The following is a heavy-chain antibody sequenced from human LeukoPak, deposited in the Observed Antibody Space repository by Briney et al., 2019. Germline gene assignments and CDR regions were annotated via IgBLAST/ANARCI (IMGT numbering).Heavy chain of an antibody. CDR3: AKGYDSSSWHYFDY. Sequence: GGSLRLSCAASGFTFTTYGMHWVRQAPGKGLEWVAVVSYDGTNKYYADSVKGRFTISRDSSKNTLYLQMNSLRAEDTAVYYCAKGYDSSSWHYFDYWGQGTLVTVPS. D-gene: IGHD6-13*01. CDR2: VSYDGTNK. CDR1: GFTFTTYG. V-gene: IGHV3-30*18. J-gene: IGHJ4*02.